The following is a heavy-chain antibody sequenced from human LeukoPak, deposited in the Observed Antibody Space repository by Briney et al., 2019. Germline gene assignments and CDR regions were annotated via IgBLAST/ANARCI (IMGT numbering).Heavy chain of an antibody. CDR3: ARGVTVRGGPFDI. D-gene: IGHD2-21*02. Sequence: GGSLRLSCAASGFXVISNYINWVRQAPGKGLEWVSLIYGDVDTYYADSVKGRFIISRDNSKDTLHLQMNSLRAEDTAIYYCARGVTVRGGPFDIWGQGIMVTVSS. CDR2: IYGDVDT. V-gene: IGHV3-53*01. CDR1: GFXVISNY. J-gene: IGHJ3*02.